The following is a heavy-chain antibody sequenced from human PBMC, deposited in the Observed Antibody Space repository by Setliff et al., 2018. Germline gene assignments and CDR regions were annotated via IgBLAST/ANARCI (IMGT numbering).Heavy chain of an antibody. D-gene: IGHD3-22*01. CDR2: IIPVFRTA. J-gene: IGHJ4*02. CDR3: ARINFYVSSGYYYAPDY. CDR1: GGTFRTDG. Sequence: SVKVSCKASGGTFRTDGFSWVRQAPGQGLEWMGRIIPVFRTANYAQKFRGRVTVTTDTSTGTAYMELGSLTSDDTAIYYCARINFYVSSGYYYAPDYWGPGTLVTVSS. V-gene: IGHV1-69*05.